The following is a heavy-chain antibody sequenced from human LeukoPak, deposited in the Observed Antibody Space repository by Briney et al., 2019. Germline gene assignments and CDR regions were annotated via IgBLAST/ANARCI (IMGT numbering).Heavy chain of an antibody. CDR1: GFTFSNFG. V-gene: IGHV3-23*01. Sequence: GGSLRLTCAASGFTFSNFGMSWVRQAPGKGLEWVSAISGSGGSTYYADSVKGRFTISRDNSKNTLYLQMNSLRAEDTAVYYCAKDRRGSSSRNYYYGMDVWGQGTTVTVSS. D-gene: IGHD1-26*01. CDR2: ISGSGGST. CDR3: AKDRRGSSSRNYYYGMDV. J-gene: IGHJ6*02.